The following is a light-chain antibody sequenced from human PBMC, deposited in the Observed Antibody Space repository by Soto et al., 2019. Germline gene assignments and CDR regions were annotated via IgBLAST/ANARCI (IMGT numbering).Light chain of an antibody. Sequence: DIQMTQSPASLSASLGDRVSITCRASQSINTYLNWYQQKPGKAPKLLIYVASSLESGVPSRFRGSGSGTYFTLTITSLQPEDFASYFCQQSSTLPYTFGQRTKLEIK. CDR3: QQSSTLPYT. CDR2: VAS. CDR1: QSINTY. V-gene: IGKV1-39*01. J-gene: IGKJ2*01.